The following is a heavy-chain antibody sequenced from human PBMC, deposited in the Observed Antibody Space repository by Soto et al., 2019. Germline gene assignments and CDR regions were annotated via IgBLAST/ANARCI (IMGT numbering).Heavy chain of an antibody. J-gene: IGHJ6*02. CDR2: INAGSGYT. V-gene: IGHV1-3*01. D-gene: IGHD3-3*02. CDR3: ARGRGVIRNYYGMDV. CDR1: GYTFTNFS. Sequence: QVQLVQSGAEVKKPGASVKISCEASGYTFTNFSIHWVRQAPGRRLEWMGWINAGSGYTKYSRRFQDRLIITRDRSASTAYMELSILRSEDTAMFYCARGRGVIRNYYGMDVWGQGTTVTVSS.